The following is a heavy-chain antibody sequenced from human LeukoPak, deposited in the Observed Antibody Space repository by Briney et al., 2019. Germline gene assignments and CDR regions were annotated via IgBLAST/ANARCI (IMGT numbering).Heavy chain of an antibody. CDR2: MNPNSGNT. V-gene: IGHV1-8*01. D-gene: IGHD3-3*01. CDR3: ARGTRITIFGVVPLYYFDY. Sequence: ASVKVSCKASGYTFTSYDINWVRQATGQGLEWMGWMNPNSGNTGYAQKSQGRVTMTRNTSIGTAYMELSSLRSEDTAVYYCARGTRITIFGVVPLYYFDYWGQGTLVTVSS. J-gene: IGHJ4*02. CDR1: GYTFTSYD.